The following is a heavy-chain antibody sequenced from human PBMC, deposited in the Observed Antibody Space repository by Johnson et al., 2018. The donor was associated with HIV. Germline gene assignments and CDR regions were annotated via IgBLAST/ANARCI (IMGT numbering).Heavy chain of an antibody. D-gene: IGHD4-11*01. CDR1: GFTVSSNY. CDR3: ARDDDYSKVRAFDI. CDR2: IYSGGST. J-gene: IGHJ3*02. V-gene: IGHV3-53*01. Sequence: VQLVESGGGLIQPGGSLRLSCAASGFTVSSNYMNWVRQAPGKGLEWVSVIYSGGSTYYADSVKGRFTISRENAKNSLYLQMNSLRAEDTAVYYCARDDDYSKVRAFDIWGQGTMVTVSS.